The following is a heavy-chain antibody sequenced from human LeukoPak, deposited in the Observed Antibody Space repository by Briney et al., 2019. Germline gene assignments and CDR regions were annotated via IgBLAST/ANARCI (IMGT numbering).Heavy chain of an antibody. Sequence: SETLSLTCTVSGGSISSYYWSWVRQPPGKGLEWIGEINHSGSTYYNPSLKSRVTISVHTSKKQFSLKLTSVTAADTAVYYCARKGGGQLVNTRRWFDPWGQGTLVTVSS. CDR1: GGSISSYY. CDR2: INHSGST. CDR3: ARKGGGQLVNTRRWFDP. V-gene: IGHV4-34*01. J-gene: IGHJ5*02. D-gene: IGHD6-13*01.